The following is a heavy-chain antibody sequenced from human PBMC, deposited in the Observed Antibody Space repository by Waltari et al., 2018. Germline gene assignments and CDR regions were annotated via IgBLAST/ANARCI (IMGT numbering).Heavy chain of an antibody. CDR3: AKDSGRGSIAAAGNYFDY. D-gene: IGHD6-13*01. CDR1: GFPFSSYG. CDR2: IWYDGSNK. Sequence: QVQLVESGGGVVQPGRSLRLSCAASGFPFSSYGMHWVRQAQGKGLEWVAVIWYDGSNKYYADSGKGRFTISRDNSKNTRYLQMNSLRAEDTTVYYCAKDSGRGSIAAAGNYFDYWGQGTLVTVSS. J-gene: IGHJ4*02. V-gene: IGHV3-33*06.